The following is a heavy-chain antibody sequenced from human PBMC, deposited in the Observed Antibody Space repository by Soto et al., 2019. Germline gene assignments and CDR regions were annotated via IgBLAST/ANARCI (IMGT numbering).Heavy chain of an antibody. J-gene: IGHJ4*02. CDR1: GFTFSDYY. Sequence: GGSLRLSCAASGFTFSDYYMSWIRQAPGKGLEWVSYISSSGSTIYYADSVKGRFTISRDNSKNTLYLQMNSLRAEDTAVYYCVKDKSPYSSSWFGFDYWGQGSLVTVSS. CDR3: VKDKSPYSSSWFGFDY. CDR2: ISSSGSTI. V-gene: IGHV3-11*01. D-gene: IGHD6-13*01.